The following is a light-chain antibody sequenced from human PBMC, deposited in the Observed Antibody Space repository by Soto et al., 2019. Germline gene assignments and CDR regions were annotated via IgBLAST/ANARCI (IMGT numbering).Light chain of an antibody. Sequence: EIVLTQSPATLSLSPGERATLSCRASQSVSSYLAWYQQKPGQAPRLLIYDASNSATGIPARFSGGGSGKDFTLTISSLEPEDFAVYYCQQRSNWPPFTFGQGTRLEIK. CDR1: QSVSSY. CDR2: DAS. CDR3: QQRSNWPPFT. V-gene: IGKV3-11*01. J-gene: IGKJ5*01.